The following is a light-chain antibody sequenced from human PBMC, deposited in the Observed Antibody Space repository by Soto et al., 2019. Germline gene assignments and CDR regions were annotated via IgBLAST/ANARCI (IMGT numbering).Light chain of an antibody. CDR1: GSDVGGYNY. Sequence: QSALTQPASVSGSPGQSITISCTGTGSDVGGYNYVSWYQQHPGKAPKVMIYDVSNRPSGVSNRFSGSKSGNTASLTISGPQAEDGADYYCTSYTSASTPLVFGGGTKLPAL. CDR2: DVS. V-gene: IGLV2-14*01. CDR3: TSYTSASTPLV. J-gene: IGLJ2*01.